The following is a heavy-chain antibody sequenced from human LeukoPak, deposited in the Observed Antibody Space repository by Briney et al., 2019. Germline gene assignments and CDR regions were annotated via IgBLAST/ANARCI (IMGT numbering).Heavy chain of an antibody. CDR2: IYYSGST. CDR3: AREHGGSLFDY. Sequence: SETLSLTCTVSGGSISSYYWSWIRQPPGKGLEWIGYIYYSGSTNYNPSLKSRVTISVDTSKNQFSLKLSSVTAADTAVYYCAREHGGSLFDYWGQGTLVTVSS. J-gene: IGHJ4*02. D-gene: IGHD4-23*01. CDR1: GGSISSYY. V-gene: IGHV4-59*12.